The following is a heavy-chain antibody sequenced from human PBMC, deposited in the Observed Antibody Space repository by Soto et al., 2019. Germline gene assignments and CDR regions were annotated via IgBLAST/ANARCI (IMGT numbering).Heavy chain of an antibody. CDR3: ASSSALWHGMDA. J-gene: IGHJ6*02. CDR1: GFRFSSYA. CDR2: ISASGGSA. D-gene: IGHD6-6*01. V-gene: IGHV3-23*01. Sequence: GGSLRLSCAAPGFRFSSYAMSWVRQAPGQGPEWLSVISASGGSAYYADSVRGRFTISRDNSKNTLYLQMKSLGAEDTAVYYCASSSALWHGMDAWGQGTTVTVS.